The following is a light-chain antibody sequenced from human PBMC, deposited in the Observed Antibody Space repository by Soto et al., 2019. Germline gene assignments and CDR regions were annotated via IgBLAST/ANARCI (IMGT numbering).Light chain of an antibody. Sequence: VIWMTQSPSLLSASTGAGVTITCRMSQGISSYLAWYQQKPGKAPEILIYAASTLQSGVPSRFIGSRSGTEFTLTISSLQPDDFATYYCQHYNSYSEAFGQGTKVDIK. V-gene: IGKV1D-8*03. CDR1: QGISSY. CDR3: QHYNSYSEA. J-gene: IGKJ1*01. CDR2: AAS.